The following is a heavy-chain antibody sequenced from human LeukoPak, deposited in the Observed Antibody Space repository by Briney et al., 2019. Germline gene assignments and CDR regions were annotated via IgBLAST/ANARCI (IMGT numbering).Heavy chain of an antibody. Sequence: HSETLSLTCTVSGGSISSYYWSWIRQPAGKGLEWIGRIYTSGSTNYNASLKSRVSMSVDTSKNQFSLKLSSVTAADTAVFYCARENSGSYREFDYWGQGTLVTVSS. D-gene: IGHD1-26*01. J-gene: IGHJ4*02. CDR3: ARENSGSYREFDY. V-gene: IGHV4-4*07. CDR2: IYTSGST. CDR1: GGSISSYY.